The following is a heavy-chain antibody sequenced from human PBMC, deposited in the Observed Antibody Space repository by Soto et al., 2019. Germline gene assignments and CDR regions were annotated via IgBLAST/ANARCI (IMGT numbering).Heavy chain of an antibody. D-gene: IGHD6-13*01. CDR2: IIPIFGTA. J-gene: IGHJ6*02. Sequence: SVKVSCKASGGTFSSYAISWVRQAPGQGLELMGGIIPIFGTANYAQKFQGRVTITADESTSTAYMELSSLRSEDTAVYYCARGYSSSWYIEDYYYYYGMDVWGQGTTVTVYS. CDR1: GGTFSSYA. CDR3: ARGYSSSWYIEDYYYYYGMDV. V-gene: IGHV1-69*13.